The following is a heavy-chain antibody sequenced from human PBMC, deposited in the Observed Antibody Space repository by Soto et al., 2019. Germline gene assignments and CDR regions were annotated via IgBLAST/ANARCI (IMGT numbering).Heavy chain of an antibody. CDR3: ARLFPHSGSYLDY. V-gene: IGHV4-39*01. J-gene: IGHJ4*02. CDR2: IYYSGST. CDR1: VGSINSSSYY. Sequence: SETMSLTCNVSVGSINSSSYYWGWIRQPSGKGLEWIGSIYYSGSTYYNPSLKSRVTISVDTSKNQFSLKLSSVTAADTAVYYCARLFPHSGSYLDYWGQGTLVTVSS. D-gene: IGHD1-26*01.